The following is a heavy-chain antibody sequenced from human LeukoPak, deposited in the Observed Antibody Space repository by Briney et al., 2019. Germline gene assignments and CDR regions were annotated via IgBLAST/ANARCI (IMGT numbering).Heavy chain of an antibody. CDR2: ISAYNGNT. J-gene: IGHJ4*02. CDR3: ARAPFGKQQLVYFDY. Sequence: ASVKVSCKASGYTFTSYGISWVRQAPGQGLEWMGWISAYNGNTNYAQKLQGRVTMTTDTSTSTAYMELRSLRSDDTAVYYCARAPFGKQQLVYFDYWGQGTLVTVSS. D-gene: IGHD6-13*01. V-gene: IGHV1-18*01. CDR1: GYTFTSYG.